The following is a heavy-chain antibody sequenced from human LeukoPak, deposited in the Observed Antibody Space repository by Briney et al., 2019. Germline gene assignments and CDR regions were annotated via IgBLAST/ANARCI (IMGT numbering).Heavy chain of an antibody. Sequence: SVKVSCKASGGTFISYTISWVRQAPGQGLEWMGRIIPILGIANYAQKFQGRVTITADKSTSTAYMELSSLRSEDTAVYYCATLMRDTWLDYWGQGTLVTVSS. D-gene: IGHD5-18*01. V-gene: IGHV1-69*02. CDR1: GGTFISYT. CDR3: ATLMRDTWLDY. J-gene: IGHJ4*02. CDR2: IIPILGIA.